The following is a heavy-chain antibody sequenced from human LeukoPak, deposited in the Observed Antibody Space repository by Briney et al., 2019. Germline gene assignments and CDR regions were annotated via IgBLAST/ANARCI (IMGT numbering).Heavy chain of an antibody. V-gene: IGHV3-7*01. J-gene: IGHJ4*02. CDR2: IKQDGSEK. D-gene: IGHD6-13*01. Sequence: GGSLRLPCAASGFTFSSYWMSWVRQAPGKGLEWVANIKQDGSEKYYVDSVKGRFTISRDNAKNSLYLQMNSLRAEDTAVYYCARDPTSDYSSSWDPFDYWGQGTLVTVSS. CDR3: ARDPTSDYSSSWDPFDY. CDR1: GFTFSSYW.